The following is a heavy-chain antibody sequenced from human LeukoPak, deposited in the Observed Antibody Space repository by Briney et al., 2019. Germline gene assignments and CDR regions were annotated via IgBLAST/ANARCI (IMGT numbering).Heavy chain of an antibody. CDR1: GFSFMNAW. V-gene: IGHV3-15*01. Sequence: GGSLRLSCAASGFSFMNAWMIWVRQAPGKGLEWVGHIKSNADGGTPDYAAPARGRFTISRDDSKNTLYLQMNSLKTEETAVYYCTTFYHEYSPYWGRGTLVTVSS. J-gene: IGHJ4*02. D-gene: IGHD2/OR15-2a*01. CDR2: IKSNADGGTP. CDR3: TTFYHEYSPY.